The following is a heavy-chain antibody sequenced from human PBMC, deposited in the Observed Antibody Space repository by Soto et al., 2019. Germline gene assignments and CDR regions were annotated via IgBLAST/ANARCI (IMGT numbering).Heavy chain of an antibody. D-gene: IGHD3-22*01. V-gene: IGHV3-33*07. CDR1: GFTFKTYG. CDR2: IWYDGSNK. J-gene: IGHJ5*02. Sequence: QVQLVESGGGVVQPGRSLRLSCVASGFTFKTYGMYWVRQAPGKGLEWVATIWYDGSNKYYADAVKGRFTISRDNSKDTLYLQMDYLTAADTAVYYCCCSYYYGTTGHFYVGPPQSWGQGTLVTVS. CDR3: CCSYYYGTTGHFYVGPPQS.